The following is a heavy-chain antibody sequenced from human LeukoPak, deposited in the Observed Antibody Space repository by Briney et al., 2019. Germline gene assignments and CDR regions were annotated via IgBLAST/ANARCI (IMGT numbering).Heavy chain of an antibody. CDR2: IYVTGN. J-gene: IGHJ6*03. CDR1: GGSIGTYY. D-gene: IGHD3-16*02. V-gene: IGHV4-59*08. CDR3: ARHIGGGIEDMDV. Sequence: PSETLSLTCTVSGGSIGTYYWSWVGQSPGKGLEWIGYIYVTGNRYNPYLQSRVTISIDTSRNQFFLKMSSVTAADTAVYYCARHIGGGIEDMDVWGKGTKVTVSS.